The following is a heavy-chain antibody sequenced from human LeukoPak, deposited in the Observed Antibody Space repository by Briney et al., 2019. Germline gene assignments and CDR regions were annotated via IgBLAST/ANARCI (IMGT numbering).Heavy chain of an antibody. D-gene: IGHD2-21*02. CDR1: GFTFDDYA. J-gene: IGHJ6*03. CDR2: INSDRSST. CDR3: ARGGVTYQTYYYYYMDV. Sequence: GGSLRLSCAASGFTFDDYAMHWVRQAPGKGLEWVSGINSDRSSTSYADSVKGRFTFSRDNAKNTLYLQMNSLRAEDTAVYYCARGGVTYQTYYYYYMDVWGKGTTVTISS. V-gene: IGHV3-74*01.